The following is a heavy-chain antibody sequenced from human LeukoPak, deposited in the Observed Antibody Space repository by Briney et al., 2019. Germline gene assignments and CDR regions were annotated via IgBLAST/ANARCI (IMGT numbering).Heavy chain of an antibody. CDR2: ISGSAGST. CDR1: GVTFSNYA. CDR3: AKGGELLVAPYLDY. Sequence: GGSLRLSCAASGVTFSNYAMAWIRQAPGKGLEWVSTISGSAGSTFYADSVKGRFTISRDNSKNTLFLQMSSLRDEDTAVYYCAKGGELLVAPYLDYWRQGTLVTVSS. J-gene: IGHJ4*02. V-gene: IGHV3-23*01. D-gene: IGHD1-26*01.